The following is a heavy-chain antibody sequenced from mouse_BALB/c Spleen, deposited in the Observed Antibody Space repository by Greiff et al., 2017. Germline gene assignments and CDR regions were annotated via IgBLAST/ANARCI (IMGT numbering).Heavy chain of an antibody. CDR1: GYTFTSYW. D-gene: IGHD2-1*01. Sequence: QVQLQQPGAELVRPGASVKLSCKASGYTFTSYWINWVKQRPGQGLEWIGNIYPSDSYTNYNQKFKDKATLTVDKSSSTAYMQLSSPTSEDSAVYYGTRGGNYDAMDYWGQGTSVTVSS. CDR3: TRGGNYDAMDY. V-gene: IGHV1-69*02. J-gene: IGHJ4*01. CDR2: IYPSDSYT.